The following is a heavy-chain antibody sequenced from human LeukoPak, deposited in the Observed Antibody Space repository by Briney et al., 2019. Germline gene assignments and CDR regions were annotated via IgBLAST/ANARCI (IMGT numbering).Heavy chain of an antibody. CDR2: IYPGDSDT. CDR1: GYSFTSYW. J-gene: IGHJ4*02. V-gene: IGHV5-51*01. Sequence: GESLEISCKGSGYSFTSYWIGWVRQMPGKGLEWMGIIYPGDSDTRYSPSFQGQVTISADKSISTAYLQWSSLKASDTAMYYCARHHSRDTAGLGYWGQGTLVTVSS. CDR3: ARHHSRDTAGLGY. D-gene: IGHD5-18*01.